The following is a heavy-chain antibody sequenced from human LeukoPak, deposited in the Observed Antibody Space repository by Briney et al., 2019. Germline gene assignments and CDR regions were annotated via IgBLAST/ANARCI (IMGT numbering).Heavy chain of an antibody. D-gene: IGHD3-22*01. V-gene: IGHV3-7*05. J-gene: IGHJ4*02. CDR2: IKQDGSEK. Sequence: PGGSLRLSCAASGFPFSGYWMSWVRQAPGKGPEWVANIKQDGSEKYYVDSVKSRFTISRDNAMNSLYLQMNSLRAEDTAPYYCARTGLLREGYWGQGTLVTVSP. CDR3: ARTGLLREGY. CDR1: GFPFSGYW.